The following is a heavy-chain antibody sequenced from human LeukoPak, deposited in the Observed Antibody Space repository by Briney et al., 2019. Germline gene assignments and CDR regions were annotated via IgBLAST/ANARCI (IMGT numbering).Heavy chain of an antibody. D-gene: IGHD3-22*01. CDR3: AREGDYYDSGGYYRIDF. J-gene: IGHJ4*02. CDR2: VYHSGST. V-gene: IGHV4-59*01. Sequence: SSETLSLTCTVSGVSINAYYWSWIRQPPGKGLEWIGYVYHSGSTNYNPSLKSRVTMSVDTSNNQFSLKLSSVTAADTAMYYCAREGDYYDSGGYYRIDFWGQGTLVTVSS. CDR1: GVSINAYY.